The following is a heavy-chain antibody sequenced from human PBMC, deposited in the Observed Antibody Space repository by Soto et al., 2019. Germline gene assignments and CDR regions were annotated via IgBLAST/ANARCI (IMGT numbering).Heavy chain of an antibody. V-gene: IGHV3-23*01. D-gene: IGHD6-19*01. Sequence: EVQLLESGGDFVQPGGSLRLSCAASGFTFSRSAMSWVRQAPGKGLEWVSSISGSGAATYYADSVKGRFTISRDNPKTTLFLQINTLRVEDTAVYYCAKGTETVAGNYFDLWGRGTLVTVSS. J-gene: IGHJ2*01. CDR1: GFTFSRSA. CDR2: ISGSGAAT. CDR3: AKGTETVAGNYFDL.